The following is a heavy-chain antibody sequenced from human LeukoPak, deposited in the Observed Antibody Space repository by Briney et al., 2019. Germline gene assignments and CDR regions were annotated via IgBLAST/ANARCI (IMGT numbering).Heavy chain of an antibody. D-gene: IGHD1-26*01. J-gene: IGHJ2*01. Sequence: GGSLRLSCAASGFTFSSYSMNWVRQAPGEGLEWVSSISSSSSYTYYADSVKGRFTISRDNAKNSLYLQMNSLRAEDTAVYYCARDRKELPGWYFDLWGRGTLVTVSS. CDR2: ISSSSSYT. CDR3: ARDRKELPGWYFDL. V-gene: IGHV3-21*01. CDR1: GFTFSSYS.